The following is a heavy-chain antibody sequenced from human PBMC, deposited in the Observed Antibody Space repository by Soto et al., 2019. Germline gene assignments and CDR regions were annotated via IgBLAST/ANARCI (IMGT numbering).Heavy chain of an antibody. CDR1: GFTFSSYG. J-gene: IGHJ6*02. CDR3: ARDRVWFGELSGHDYYYGMDV. D-gene: IGHD3-10*01. V-gene: IGHV3-33*01. CDR2: IWYDGSNK. Sequence: QVQLVESGGGVVQPGRSLRLSCAASGFTFSSYGMHWVRQAPGKGLEWVAVIWYDGSNKYYADSVKGRFTISRDNSKNTLYRQMNSLRAEDTAVYYCARDRVWFGELSGHDYYYGMDVWGQGTTVTVSS.